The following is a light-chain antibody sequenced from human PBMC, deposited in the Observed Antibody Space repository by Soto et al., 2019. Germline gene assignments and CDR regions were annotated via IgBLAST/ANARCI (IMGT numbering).Light chain of an antibody. Sequence: QSALTQPASVSGSPGQSITISCTGTSSDVGNYNYVSWFQHHPGKVPKLMIYEVSNRPSGVSNRFSGSKSGNTAPLTISGLQAEDEADYYCSSFTTTNTWVFGGGTKLTVL. CDR3: SSFTTTNTWV. CDR1: SSDVGNYNY. V-gene: IGLV2-14*01. CDR2: EVS. J-gene: IGLJ3*02.